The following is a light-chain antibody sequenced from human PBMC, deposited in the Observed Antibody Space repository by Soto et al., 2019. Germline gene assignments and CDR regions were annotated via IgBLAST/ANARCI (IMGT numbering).Light chain of an antibody. J-gene: IGLJ2*01. Sequence: QLVLTQPPSASASLGASVTLTCTLSSGYSDYKVDWYQQRPGKGPRFVMRVGTGGIVGAKGDGIPDRFSVLGSGLNRYLTINNIQEEDESDYHCGADHGSGNHCIVVFGGGTKLTVL. CDR1: SGYSDYK. V-gene: IGLV9-49*03. CDR2: VGTGGIVG. CDR3: GADHGSGNHCIVV.